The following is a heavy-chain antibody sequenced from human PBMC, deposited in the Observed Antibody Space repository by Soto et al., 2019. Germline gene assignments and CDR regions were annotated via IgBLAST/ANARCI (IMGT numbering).Heavy chain of an antibody. Sequence: PVGSLRLSCTASGFTFSDYAMSWVRQPPVKGLEWVSVISAGGSTYYADSVKGRFTVSRANSKNTLYLQMNSLRAEDTAVYYCANVPIWCSSTSCYTEGFDYWGQGTLVTVSS. CDR1: GFTFSDYA. D-gene: IGHD2-2*02. V-gene: IGHV3-23*01. J-gene: IGHJ4*02. CDR3: ANVPIWCSSTSCYTEGFDY. CDR2: ISAGGST.